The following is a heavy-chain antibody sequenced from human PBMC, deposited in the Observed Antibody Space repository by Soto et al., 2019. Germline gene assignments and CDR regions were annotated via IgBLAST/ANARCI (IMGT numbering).Heavy chain of an antibody. V-gene: IGHV1-2*04. Sequence: ASVKVSCKASGYTFTGYYMHWVRQAPGQGLEWMGRINPNSGGTNYAQKFQGWVTMTRDTSISTAYMELSRLRSDDTAVYYCARGDRTGIAVADPNPRAFDIWGQGTMVTVSS. CDR2: INPNSGGT. CDR1: GYTFTGYY. J-gene: IGHJ3*02. CDR3: ARGDRTGIAVADPNPRAFDI. D-gene: IGHD6-19*01.